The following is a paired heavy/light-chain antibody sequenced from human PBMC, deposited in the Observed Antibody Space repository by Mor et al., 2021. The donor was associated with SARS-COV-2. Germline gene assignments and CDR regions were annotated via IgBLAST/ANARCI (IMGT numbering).Light chain of an antibody. CDR3: QSYDSSLSGYV. CDR1: SSNIGAGYA. Sequence: QSVLAQPPSVSGAPGQSVTISCTGNSSNIGAGYAVHWYQQLPGTAPKVLIYRNINRPSGAPDRFSGSKSGTSASLAITGLQAEDEADYYCQSYDSSLSGYVFGSGTKVTVL. V-gene: IGLV1-40*01. CDR2: RNI. J-gene: IGLJ1*01.
Heavy chain of an antibody. CDR2: ISATGGAS. J-gene: IGHJ5*02. D-gene: IGHD1-7*01. CDR3: ARHPAGNYMSDWLDP. Sequence: VQLLQSGGGVVQPGESLRLSCAASGFSFRTYAMAWVRQAPGKGLEWVATISATGGASYYADSLKGHFTVSRDNSKNTLFLQVNSLRVDDTAVYYCARHPAGNYMSDWLDPWGQGALVTVSS. V-gene: IGHV3-23*01. CDR1: GFSFRTYA.